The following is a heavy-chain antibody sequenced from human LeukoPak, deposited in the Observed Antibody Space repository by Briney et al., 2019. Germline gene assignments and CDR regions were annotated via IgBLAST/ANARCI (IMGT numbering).Heavy chain of an antibody. V-gene: IGHV7-4-1*02. CDR1: GYTFTSYD. J-gene: IGHJ6*03. CDR2: INTNTGNP. CDR3: ARAKSSSSGWRGREDYYYYMDV. Sequence: ASVKVSCKASGYTFTSYDINWVRQAPGQGLEWMGWINTNTGNPTSAQGFTGRFVFSLETSVNTAYLQITSLKAEDTAVYYCARAKSSSSGWRGREDYYYYMDVWGKGTTVTVSS. D-gene: IGHD6-19*01.